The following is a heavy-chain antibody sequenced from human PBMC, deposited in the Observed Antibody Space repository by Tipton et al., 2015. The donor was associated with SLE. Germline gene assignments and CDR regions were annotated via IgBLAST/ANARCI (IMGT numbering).Heavy chain of an antibody. CDR3: ARVNFRWDYSSSYYFDY. Sequence: TLSLTCTVSGGSISSGDYYWSWIRQPPGKGLEWIGYIYYSGSTYYNPSLKSRVTISVDTSKNQFSLKPSSVTAADTAVYYCARVNFRWDYSSSYYFDYWGQGTLVTVSS. CDR1: GGSISSGDYY. J-gene: IGHJ4*02. V-gene: IGHV4-30-4*01. D-gene: IGHD6-6*01. CDR2: IYYSGST.